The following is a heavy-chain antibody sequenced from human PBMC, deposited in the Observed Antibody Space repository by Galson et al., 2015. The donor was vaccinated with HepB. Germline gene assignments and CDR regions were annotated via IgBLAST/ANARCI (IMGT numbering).Heavy chain of an antibody. CDR3: ARDGSLGNWNDGGYFDY. CDR2: IYYSGST. CDR1: GGSISSYY. J-gene: IGHJ4*02. Sequence: ETLSLTCTVSGGSISSYYWSWIRQPPGKGLEWIGYIYYSGSTNYNPSLKSRVTISVDTSKNQFSLKLSSVTAADTAVYYCARDGSLGNWNDGGYFDYWGQGTLVTVSS. D-gene: IGHD1-1*01. V-gene: IGHV4-59*01.